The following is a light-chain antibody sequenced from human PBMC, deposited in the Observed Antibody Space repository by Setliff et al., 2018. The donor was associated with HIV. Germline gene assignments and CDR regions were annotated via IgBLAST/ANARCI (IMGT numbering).Light chain of an antibody. CDR2: DVS. J-gene: IGLJ1*01. CDR3: SSSRSSTIEV. CDR1: SSDVGGYNY. V-gene: IGLV2-14*01. Sequence: LTQPASVSGSPGQSITISCTGTSSDVGGYNYVSWYQQHPGKAPKLMIYDVSKRPSGVSDRFSGSKSGNTASLTISGLQAEDEADYYCSSSRSSTIEVFGTGTKV.